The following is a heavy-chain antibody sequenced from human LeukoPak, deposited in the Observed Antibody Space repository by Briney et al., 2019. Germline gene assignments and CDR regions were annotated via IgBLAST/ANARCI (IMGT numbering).Heavy chain of an antibody. Sequence: SVKVSCKASGYTFTSYGISWVRQAPGQGLEWMGGIIPIFGTANYAQKFQGRVTITADESTSTAYMELSSLRSEDTAVYYCARGGSGSYPSHYFDYWGQGTLVTVSS. CDR3: ARGGSGSYPSHYFDY. CDR1: GYTFTSYG. D-gene: IGHD3-10*01. CDR2: IIPIFGTA. V-gene: IGHV1-69*13. J-gene: IGHJ4*02.